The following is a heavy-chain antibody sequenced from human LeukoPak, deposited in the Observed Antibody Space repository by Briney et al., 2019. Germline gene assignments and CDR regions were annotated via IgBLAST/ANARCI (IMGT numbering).Heavy chain of an antibody. CDR2: IWYDGSNK. D-gene: IGHD3-22*01. Sequence: PGGSLRLSCAASGFTFSSYGMHWVRQAPGKGLEWVAVIWYDGSNKYYADSVKGRFTISRDNSKNTLYLQMNSLRAEDTAVYYCARGFRDDDSSGHPDFDIWGQGTMVTVSS. CDR1: GFTFSSYG. CDR3: ARGFRDDDSSGHPDFDI. J-gene: IGHJ3*02. V-gene: IGHV3-33*01.